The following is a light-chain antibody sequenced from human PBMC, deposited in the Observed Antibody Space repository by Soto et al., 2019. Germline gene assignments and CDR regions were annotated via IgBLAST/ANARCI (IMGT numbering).Light chain of an antibody. CDR3: QQSYSMPLT. Sequence: DIQMTQSPSSLSASVGNRVTITCRASQRIDTYLNWYQQKPGKAPKLLIYATSNLQSGVPSRFTGSGSGTDFTLIITSLQPEDSATYFCQQSYSMPLTFGGGTKVEIK. V-gene: IGKV1-39*01. J-gene: IGKJ4*01. CDR1: QRIDTY. CDR2: ATS.